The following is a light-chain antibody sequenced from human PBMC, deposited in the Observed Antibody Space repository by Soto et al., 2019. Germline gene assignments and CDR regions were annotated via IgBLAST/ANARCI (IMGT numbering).Light chain of an antibody. CDR3: AAWDESLSGVV. V-gene: IGLV1-47*01. J-gene: IGLJ2*01. CDR2: SNN. Sequence: QSVLTQPPSASGTPGQRVTISFSGSSSNIGSNDVIWYQQLPGTAPKLLICSNNQRPTGVPDRFSGSRSGTSASLAISGLRSEDGADYYCAAWDESLSGVVFGGGTQLTVL. CDR1: SSNIGSND.